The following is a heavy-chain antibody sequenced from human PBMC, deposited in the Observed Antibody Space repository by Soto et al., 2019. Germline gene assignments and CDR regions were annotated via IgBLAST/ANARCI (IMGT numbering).Heavy chain of an antibody. D-gene: IGHD3-9*01. CDR3: ATCRPLDILTGYPPDYYYGMDV. Sequence: SVKVSCKASGGTFSSYAISWVRQAPGQGLEWMGGIIPIFGTANYAQKFQGRVTITADESTSTAYMELSSLRSEDTAVYYCATCRPLDILTGYPPDYYYGMDVWG. CDR1: GGTFSSYA. J-gene: IGHJ6*02. CDR2: IIPIFGTA. V-gene: IGHV1-69*13.